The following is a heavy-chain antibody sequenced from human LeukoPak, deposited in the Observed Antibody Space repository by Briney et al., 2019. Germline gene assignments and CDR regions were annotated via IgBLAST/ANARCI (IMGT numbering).Heavy chain of an antibody. CDR3: ARVASGYYDSSGYVDWYFDL. V-gene: IGHV1-2*06. Sequence: ASVKVSCKASGYTFTGYYMHWVRQAPGQGIEWMGRINPNSGGTNYAQKFQGRVTMTRDTSISTAYMELSRLRSDDTAVYYCARVASGYYDSSGYVDWYFDLWGRGTLVTVSS. CDR1: GYTFTGYY. D-gene: IGHD3-22*01. CDR2: INPNSGGT. J-gene: IGHJ2*01.